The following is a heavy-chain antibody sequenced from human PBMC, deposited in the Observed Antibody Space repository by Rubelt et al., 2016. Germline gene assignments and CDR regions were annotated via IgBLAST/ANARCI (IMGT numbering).Heavy chain of an antibody. CDR2: VRFDGTRT. D-gene: IGHD3-10*01. J-gene: IGHJ4*02. V-gene: IGHV3-30*02. Sequence: QAPGKGLEWVAVVRFDGTRTYYADSVRGRFTMSRDNSRSTLYLQMNSLRAEDTAVYYCASLGSGSYTGDDYWGQGTLVTVSS. CDR3: ASLGSGSYTGDDY.